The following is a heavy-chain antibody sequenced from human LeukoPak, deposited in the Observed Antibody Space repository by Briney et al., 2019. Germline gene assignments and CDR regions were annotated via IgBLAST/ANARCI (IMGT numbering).Heavy chain of an antibody. Sequence: SETLSLTRTVSGGSISSSSYYWGWIRQPPGKGLEWIGSIYYSGSTYYNPSLKSRVTISVDTSKNQFSLKLSSVTAADTAVYYCARRALGHYYDSSGYWAGDFDYWGQGTLVTVSS. CDR3: ARRALGHYYDSSGYWAGDFDY. V-gene: IGHV4-39*01. CDR2: IYYSGST. J-gene: IGHJ4*02. CDR1: GGSISSSSYY. D-gene: IGHD3-22*01.